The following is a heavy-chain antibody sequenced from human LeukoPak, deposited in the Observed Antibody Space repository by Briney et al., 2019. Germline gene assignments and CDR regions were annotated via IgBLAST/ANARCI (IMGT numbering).Heavy chain of an antibody. V-gene: IGHV3-9*01. J-gene: IGHJ4*02. D-gene: IGHD2-15*01. CDR2: LTWNSDYI. CDR3: AKARSVVRPYFDY. CDR1: GFTFDDYA. Sequence: PGGSLRLSSAASGFTFDDYAMHWVRQAPGQGLEWVSGLTWNSDYIAYADSVKGRFTISRDNAKNSLYLQMNSLRAEDTALYYCAKARSVVRPYFDYWGQGTLVTVSS.